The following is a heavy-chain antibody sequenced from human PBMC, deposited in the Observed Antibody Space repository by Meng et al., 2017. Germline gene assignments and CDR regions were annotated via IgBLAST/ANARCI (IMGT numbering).Heavy chain of an antibody. J-gene: IGHJ5*02. D-gene: IGHD2-15*01. CDR3: ARGRVVNWFDP. CDR1: GGSISSSTYY. CDR2: IYYSGST. V-gene: IGHV4-39*07. Sequence: QLWLTNPVQGLWKPSVTLSSTCIVSGGSISSSTYYGGWIRQPAGKGLEWIGSIYYSGSTYYNPSLKSRVTISVDTSKNQFSLKLSSVTAADTAVYYCARGRVVNWFDPWGQGTLVTVSS.